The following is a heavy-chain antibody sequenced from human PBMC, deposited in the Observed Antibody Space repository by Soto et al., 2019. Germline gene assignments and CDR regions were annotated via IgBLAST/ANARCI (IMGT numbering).Heavy chain of an antibody. CDR1: GYSFMNYG. CDR2: IVPYNGKA. CDR3: ARVGPDFDY. Sequence: ASVKVSCKASGYSFMNYGISWMRQAPGQGLEWMARIVPYNGKAIYAQKFQGRVTITADKSTSTAYMELSSLRSEDTAVYYCARVGPDFDYWGQGTLVTVSS. J-gene: IGHJ4*02. V-gene: IGHV1-18*01.